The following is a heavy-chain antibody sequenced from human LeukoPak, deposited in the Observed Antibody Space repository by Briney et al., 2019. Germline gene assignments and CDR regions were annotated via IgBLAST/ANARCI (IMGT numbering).Heavy chain of an antibody. D-gene: IGHD1-14*01. CDR1: GFTFSSYS. J-gene: IGHJ3*02. Sequence: PSGGSLRLSCAASGFTFSSYSMNWVRQAPGKGLEWVANIKQDETEKDYVDSVKGRFTISRDNAKNSLYLQMNSLRNEDTAVYYCAREGNRRAFDIWGQGTMVTASS. V-gene: IGHV3-7*01. CDR2: IKQDETEK. CDR3: AREGNRRAFDI.